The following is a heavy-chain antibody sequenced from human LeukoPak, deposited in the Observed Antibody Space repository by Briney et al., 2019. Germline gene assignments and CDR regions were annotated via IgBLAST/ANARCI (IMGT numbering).Heavy chain of an antibody. Sequence: GASVKVSCKASGYTFSGYYMHWVRQAPGQGLEWMGWINPNSGGAYYAQKFQGRVTMTRDTSISTAYMELSRLRSDDTAVYYCARDIANYYDSSGYYLGYWGQGTLVTVSS. V-gene: IGHV1-2*02. J-gene: IGHJ4*02. CDR2: INPNSGGA. CDR3: ARDIANYYDSSGYYLGY. D-gene: IGHD3-22*01. CDR1: GYTFSGYY.